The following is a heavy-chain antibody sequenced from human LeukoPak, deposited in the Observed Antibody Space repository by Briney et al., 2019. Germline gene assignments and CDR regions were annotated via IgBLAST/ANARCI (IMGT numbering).Heavy chain of an antibody. Sequence: GGSLRLSCAASGFTFDDYGMSWVRQAPGKGLEWVSGIGGDSRTHYADSVEGRFTISRDTSKNMLYLQMNNLRAEDTAVYYCAKDILRWSFDYWGQGTLVTVSS. CDR1: GFTFDDYG. J-gene: IGHJ4*02. V-gene: IGHV3-23*01. CDR3: AKDILRWSFDY. D-gene: IGHD4-23*01. CDR2: IGGDSRT.